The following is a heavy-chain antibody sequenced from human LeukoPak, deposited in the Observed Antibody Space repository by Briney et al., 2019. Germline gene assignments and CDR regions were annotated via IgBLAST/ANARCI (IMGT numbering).Heavy chain of an antibody. CDR2: IRYDGSNK. CDR3: ARGSDVWGRSFDY. D-gene: IGHD3-16*01. Sequence: PGGSLRLSCAASGFSFSNYGMHWVRQAPGKGLEWVAFIRYDGSNKYYADSVKGRFTISRDNSKNTLYLQMNSLRAEDTAVYYCARGSDVWGRSFDYWGQGTLVTVSS. J-gene: IGHJ4*02. CDR1: GFSFSNYG. V-gene: IGHV3-30*02.